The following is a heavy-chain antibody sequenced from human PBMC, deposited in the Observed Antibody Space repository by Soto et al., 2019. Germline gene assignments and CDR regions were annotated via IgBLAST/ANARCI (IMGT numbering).Heavy chain of an antibody. J-gene: IGHJ4*02. CDR1: GYTFTSYA. CDR3: AREGVDFWSGYYCPHY. Sequence: ASVKVSCKASGYTFTSYAMHWVRQAPGQRLEWMGWINAGNGNTKYSQKFQGRVTITRDTSASTAYMELSSLRSEDTAVYYCAREGVDFWSGYYCPHYWGQGTLVTVSS. CDR2: INAGNGNT. D-gene: IGHD3-3*01. V-gene: IGHV1-3*01.